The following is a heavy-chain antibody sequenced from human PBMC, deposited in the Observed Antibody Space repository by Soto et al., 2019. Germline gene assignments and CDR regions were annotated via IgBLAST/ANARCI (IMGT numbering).Heavy chain of an antibody. J-gene: IGHJ4*02. CDR1: GGSISTSSFY. V-gene: IGHV4-39*01. D-gene: IGHD2-2*01. CDR2: IYYSGTT. CDR3: ASFTHFFFTSCFFAY. Sequence: SETLSLTCTVSGGSISTSSFYWAWIRQPPGKGLEWIGSIYYSGTTYYTSSLRSRVTISVDTSKNQFSLKMGSVTAADTAVYYFASFTHFFFTSCFFAYWGQGTLVTVSS.